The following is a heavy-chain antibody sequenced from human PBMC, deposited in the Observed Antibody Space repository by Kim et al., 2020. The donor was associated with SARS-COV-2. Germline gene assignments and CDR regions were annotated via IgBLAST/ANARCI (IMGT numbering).Heavy chain of an antibody. Sequence: SETLSLTCTVSGGSISSSSYYWGWIRQPPGKGLEWIGSIYYSGSTYYNPSLKSRVTISVDTSKNQFSLKLSSVTAADTAVYYCARRHRIAAAGRKFDPWGQGTLVTVSS. CDR1: GGSISSSSYY. J-gene: IGHJ5*02. CDR2: IYYSGST. V-gene: IGHV4-39*01. CDR3: ARRHRIAAAGRKFDP. D-gene: IGHD6-13*01.